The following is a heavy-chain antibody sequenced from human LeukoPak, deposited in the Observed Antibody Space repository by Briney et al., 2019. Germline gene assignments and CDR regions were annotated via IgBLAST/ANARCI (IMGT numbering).Heavy chain of an antibody. CDR2: INPSGGST. CDR1: GYTFTSYY. Sequence: ASVKVSCKASGYTFTSYYMHWVRQAPGQGLEWMGIINPSGGSTSYAQKFQGRVIMTRDTSTSTVYMELSSLRSEDTAVYYCARVKLDTAIDYYGMDVWGPGTTVTVSS. D-gene: IGHD5-18*01. J-gene: IGHJ6*02. V-gene: IGHV1-46*01. CDR3: ARVKLDTAIDYYGMDV.